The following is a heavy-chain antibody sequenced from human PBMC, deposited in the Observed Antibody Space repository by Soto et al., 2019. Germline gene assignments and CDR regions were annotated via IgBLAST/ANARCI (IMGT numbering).Heavy chain of an antibody. V-gene: IGHV4-61*01. D-gene: IGHD4-17*01. CDR1: GGSVSSGSYY. CDR2: IYYSGST. CDR3: ARVNYGDYYYGMDV. Sequence: SETLSLTYTVSGGSVSSGSYYWSWIRQPPGKGLEWIGYIYYSGSTNYNSSLKSRVTISVDTSKNQFSLKLTSVTAADTALYYCARVNYGDYYYGMDVWGQGTTVTVSS. J-gene: IGHJ6*02.